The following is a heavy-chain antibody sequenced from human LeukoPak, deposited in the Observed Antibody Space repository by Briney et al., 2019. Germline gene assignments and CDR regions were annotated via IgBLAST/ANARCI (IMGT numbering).Heavy chain of an antibody. V-gene: IGHV3-23*01. Sequence: GGSLRLSCAASGFTFSSYAMSWVRQAPGKGLEWVSGVSGSGGSSNYADSVKGRFTISRDNSKNTLYLQMNSLRAEDTAVYYCAKDAIPGARPYYLVYWGQGTLVTVSS. CDR2: VSGSGGSS. J-gene: IGHJ4*02. D-gene: IGHD2-2*01. CDR3: AKDAIPGARPYYLVY. CDR1: GFTFSSYA.